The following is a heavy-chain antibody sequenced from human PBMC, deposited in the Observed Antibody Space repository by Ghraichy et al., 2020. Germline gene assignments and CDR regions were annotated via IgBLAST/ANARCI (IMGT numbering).Heavy chain of an antibody. CDR2: INHSGST. J-gene: IGHJ4*02. CDR3: AKAYCSGGSCYHDH. D-gene: IGHD2-15*01. V-gene: IGHV4-34*01. CDR1: GGSFSGYY. Sequence: SETLSLTCAVYGGSFSGYYWSWIRQPPGKGLEWIGEINHSGSTNYNPSLKSRVTISVDTSKNQFSLKLSSVTAADTAVYYCAKAYCSGGSCYHDHWGQGTLVTVSS.